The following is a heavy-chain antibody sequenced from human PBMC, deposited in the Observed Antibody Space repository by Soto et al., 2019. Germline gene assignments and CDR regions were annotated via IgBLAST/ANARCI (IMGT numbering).Heavy chain of an antibody. J-gene: IGHJ6*02. Sequence: SETLSLTCTVSGDSISSGNKYWSWIRQPPGKGLEWIGYIFSSGTTYYNPSLKSRLTMSLDASQNQFSLKLNSLTDADTAAYFCARVPSPFDYYYAMDVWGQGTTVTVSS. D-gene: IGHD3-16*01. CDR1: GDSISSGNKY. CDR2: IFSSGTT. CDR3: ARVPSPFDYYYAMDV. V-gene: IGHV4-30-4*01.